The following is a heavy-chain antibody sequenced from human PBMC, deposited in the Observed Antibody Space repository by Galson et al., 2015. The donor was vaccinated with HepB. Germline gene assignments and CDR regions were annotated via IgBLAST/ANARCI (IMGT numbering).Heavy chain of an antibody. CDR1: GYTFTSYY. D-gene: IGHD1-26*01. V-gene: IGHV1-46*04. Sequence: SVKVSCKASGYTFTSYYMHWVRQAPGQGLEWMGIINPSGGSTSYAQKLQGRVTMTRDTSTSTVYMELSGLRSEDTAVYYCARAPSIVGATDYFDYWGQGTLVTVSS. CDR2: INPSGGST. CDR3: ARAPSIVGATDYFDY. J-gene: IGHJ4*02.